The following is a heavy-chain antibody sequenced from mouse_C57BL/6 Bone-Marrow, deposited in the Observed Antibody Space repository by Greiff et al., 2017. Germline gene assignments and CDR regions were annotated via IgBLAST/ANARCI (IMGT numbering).Heavy chain of an antibody. CDR3: ARGNYGSSYGFAY. V-gene: IGHV5-17*01. CDR1: GFTFSDYG. CDR2: ISSGSSTI. Sequence: EVQLVESGGGLVKPGGSLKLSCAASGFTFSDYGMHWVRQAPEKGLEWVAYISSGSSTIYYVDTVKGRFTISRDNAKNTLFLQMTSLRSEDTAMYYCARGNYGSSYGFAYWGQGTLVTVSA. D-gene: IGHD1-1*01. J-gene: IGHJ3*01.